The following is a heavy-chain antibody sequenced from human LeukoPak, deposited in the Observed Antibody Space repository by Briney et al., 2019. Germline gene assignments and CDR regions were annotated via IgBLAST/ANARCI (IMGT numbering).Heavy chain of an antibody. D-gene: IGHD2-15*01. J-gene: IGHJ5*02. V-gene: IGHV1-69*05. CDR3: ARAQRTQLGNWFDP. CDR1: GYTFTSYG. CDR2: IIPIFGTA. Sequence: SVKVSCKASGYTFTSYGISWVRQAPGQGLEWMGGIIPIFGTANYAQKFQGRVTITTDESTSTAYMELSSLRSEDTAVYYCARAQRTQLGNWFDPWGQGTLVTVSS.